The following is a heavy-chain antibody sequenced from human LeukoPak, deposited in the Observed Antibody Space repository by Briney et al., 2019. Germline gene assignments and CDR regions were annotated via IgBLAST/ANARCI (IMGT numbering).Heavy chain of an antibody. Sequence: SGRSLRLSCAASGFSFSNYGMHWVRQAPGKGLEWVAVISYDGSKKYYGDSVNGRFTISRDNSKSTLYLETNSLRAEDTAVYYCARTHAVAATPIWIWGRGTVVTVSS. V-gene: IGHV3-30*12. CDR1: GFSFSNYG. CDR3: ARTHAVAATPIWI. D-gene: IGHD2-15*01. J-gene: IGHJ3*02. CDR2: ISYDGSKK.